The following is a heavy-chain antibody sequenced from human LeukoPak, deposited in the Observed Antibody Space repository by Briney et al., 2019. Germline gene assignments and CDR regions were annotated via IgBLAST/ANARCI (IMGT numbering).Heavy chain of an antibody. CDR3: ARGRGGYSSSWLDY. Sequence: GGSLRLSCLASGFTFSIYAIDWVRQVPGQGLKWVSAVGTGADTYYADSVRGRFTISRDNAKNSLYLQMNSLRAEDTAVYYCARGRGGYSSSWLDYWGQGTLVTVSS. CDR1: GFTFSIYA. CDR2: VGTGADT. J-gene: IGHJ4*02. V-gene: IGHV3-69-1*01. D-gene: IGHD6-13*01.